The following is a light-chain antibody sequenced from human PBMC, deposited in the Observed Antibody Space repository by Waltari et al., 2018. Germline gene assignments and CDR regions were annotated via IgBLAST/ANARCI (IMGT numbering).Light chain of an antibody. CDR2: DAS. V-gene: IGKV3-11*01. Sequence: QSPATLSLSPGDRATLSCRASQSVGRSLSWYQQKPGQPPRLLIYDASTRATGIPARISGSGSGTDFTLTIGSLEPEDFAVYFCLQRSNWPPTFGGGTTVEIK. CDR3: LQRSNWPPT. CDR1: QSVGRS. J-gene: IGKJ4*01.